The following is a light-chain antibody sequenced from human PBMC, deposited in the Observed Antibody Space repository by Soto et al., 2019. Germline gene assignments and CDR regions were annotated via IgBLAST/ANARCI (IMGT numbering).Light chain of an antibody. CDR1: DWGKTY. CDR3: QAWDSHAYV. Sequence: SYELTQPPSVSVSPGQTASISCSGGDWGKTYASWYQLRPGQSPVLIIYQDSKRPSGIPERFSGSISGDTATLTISGTQTLDEADYYCQAWDSHAYVFGSGTKVTVL. J-gene: IGLJ1*01. V-gene: IGLV3-1*01. CDR2: QDS.